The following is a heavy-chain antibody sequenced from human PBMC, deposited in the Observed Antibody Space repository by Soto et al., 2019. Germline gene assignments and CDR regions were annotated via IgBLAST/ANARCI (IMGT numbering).Heavy chain of an antibody. D-gene: IGHD5-18*01. CDR1: GYRFTTYW. Sequence: GESLKISCKGSGYRFTTYWIAWVRQMPGKGLEWMGIIYPGDSDTRYSPSFQGQVTISADKSISTAYLQWSSLKASDTAMYYCARGTAMGYSYFDYWGQGTLVTVSS. V-gene: IGHV5-51*01. CDR2: IYPGDSDT. CDR3: ARGTAMGYSYFDY. J-gene: IGHJ4*02.